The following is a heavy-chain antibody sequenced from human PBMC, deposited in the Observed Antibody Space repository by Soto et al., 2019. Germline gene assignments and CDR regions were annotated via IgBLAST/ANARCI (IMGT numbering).Heavy chain of an antibody. CDR2: IISIFGTA. CDR1: GCTFSSYA. Sequence: ASVKVSCKASGCTFSSYAISWVRQAPGQGLEWMGGIISIFGTANYAQKFQGRVRITAEEPPSTADRELSSRRSEDTAVYYGPRDVVRKFDYWGQGTLVTVPS. D-gene: IGHD2-15*01. V-gene: IGHV1-69*13. CDR3: PRDVVRKFDY. J-gene: IGHJ4*02.